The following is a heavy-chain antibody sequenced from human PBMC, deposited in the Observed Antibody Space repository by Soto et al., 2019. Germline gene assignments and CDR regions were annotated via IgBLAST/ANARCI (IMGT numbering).Heavy chain of an antibody. CDR3: ARTRLCGGDCYSAYYFDF. CDR2: MNPSSGNT. J-gene: IGHJ4*02. V-gene: IGHV1-8*01. Sequence: QVPLVQSGAEVKKPGASVKVSCKASGYTFTNYDINWVRQATGQGLEWMGWMNPSSGNTGYVQKFQGRVTMTRNTSTSTAYMELTSLTSDDTAVYYCARTRLCGGDCYSAYYFDFWGQGALVTVSS. CDR1: GYTFTNYD. D-gene: IGHD2-21*02.